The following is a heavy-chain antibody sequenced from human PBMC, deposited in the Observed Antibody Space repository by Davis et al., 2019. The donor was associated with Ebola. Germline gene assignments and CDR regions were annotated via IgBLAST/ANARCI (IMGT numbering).Heavy chain of an antibody. CDR2: ISYNGRNK. CDR3: AKDLVDDSPAGY. Sequence: GESLKISCAASGFTFSSYGMHWVRQAPGKGLEWVAVISYNGRNKYYADSVKGRFTISRDNSKNTLYLQMNSLRAEDTAVYYCAKDLVDDSPAGYWGQGTLVTVSS. J-gene: IGHJ4*02. V-gene: IGHV3-30*18. D-gene: IGHD3-22*01. CDR1: GFTFSSYG.